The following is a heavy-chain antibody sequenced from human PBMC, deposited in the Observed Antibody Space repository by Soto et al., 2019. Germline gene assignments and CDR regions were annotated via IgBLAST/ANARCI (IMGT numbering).Heavy chain of an antibody. CDR1: GASISSPHDY. V-gene: IGHV4-39*07. CDR3: ARVPVRKYYRAGSYQNYYFGMDV. D-gene: IGHD3-10*01. J-gene: IGHJ6*02. Sequence: PSETLSLTCTVSGASISSPHDYWGWIRQSPGRGLEWIGSIYYSGSTYYNPSLKSRISISVDRSKSQFSLNLSSVTAADTAIYFCARVPVRKYYRAGSYQNYYFGMDVWGQGTTVTVSS. CDR2: IYYSGST.